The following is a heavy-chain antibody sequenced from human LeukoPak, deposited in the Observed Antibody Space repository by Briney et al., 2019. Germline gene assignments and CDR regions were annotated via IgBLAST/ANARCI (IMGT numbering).Heavy chain of an antibody. D-gene: IGHD3-22*01. CDR1: GGSISSYY. J-gene: IGHJ1*01. V-gene: IGHV4-4*07. CDR2: IYTSGST. Sequence: SETLSLTCTVSGGSISSYYWSWIRQPAGKGLEWIGRIYTSGSTNYNPSLKSRVTMSVDTSKNQFSLKLSSVTAADTAVYYCARGGDYYDSRGYPIQHWGQGTLVTVSS. CDR3: ARGGDYYDSRGYPIQH.